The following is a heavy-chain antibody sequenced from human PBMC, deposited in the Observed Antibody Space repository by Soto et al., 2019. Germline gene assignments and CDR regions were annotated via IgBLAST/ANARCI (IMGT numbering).Heavy chain of an antibody. J-gene: IGHJ6*03. CDR2: INHSGST. CDR1: GGSFSGYY. D-gene: IGHD3-16*01. Sequence: ASETLSLTCAVYGGSFSGYYWSWIRQPPGKGLEWIREINHSGSTNYNPSLKSRVTISVDTSKNQFSLKLSSVTAADTAVYYCARGRGKGGDYYYYMDVWGKGTTVTVSS. CDR3: ARGRGKGGDYYYYMDV. V-gene: IGHV4-34*01.